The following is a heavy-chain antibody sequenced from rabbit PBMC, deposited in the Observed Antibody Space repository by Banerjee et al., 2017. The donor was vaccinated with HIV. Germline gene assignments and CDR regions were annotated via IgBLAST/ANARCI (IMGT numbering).Heavy chain of an antibody. CDR1: GIDFSYYG. D-gene: IGHD8-1*01. V-gene: IGHV1S8*01. Sequence: QEQLVESGGGLVTLGGSLKLSCKVSGIDFSYYGISWVRQAPGKGLEWIAYYATWVTGRFTISSDNAQNTVDLQMNSLTVADTATYFCATGGVGIHSYYNLWGPGT. J-gene: IGHJ4*01. CDR3: ATGGVGIHSYYNL.